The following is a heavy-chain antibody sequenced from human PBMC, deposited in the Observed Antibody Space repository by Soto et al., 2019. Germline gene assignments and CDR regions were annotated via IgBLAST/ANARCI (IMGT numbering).Heavy chain of an antibody. J-gene: IGHJ3*02. CDR2: IDHSGST. CDR3: AREIFYAFDI. V-gene: IGHV4-4*02. D-gene: IGHD3-9*01. CDR1: GVSLSNPNW. Sequence: SETLSLTCAVSGVSLSNPNWWAWVRQAPGKGLEWIGEIDHSGSTNYNPSLNSRVTISLDRSKNQFSLTLTSVAAADTAVYYCAREIFYAFDIWGQGTMVTVSS.